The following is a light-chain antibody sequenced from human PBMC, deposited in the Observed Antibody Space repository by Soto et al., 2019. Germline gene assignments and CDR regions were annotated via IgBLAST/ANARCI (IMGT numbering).Light chain of an antibody. V-gene: IGLV7-46*01. CDR1: TGAVTNGHY. CDR3: GTWDSSLSAAV. Sequence: QAVVTQEPSLTVSPGGTVTLTCGSSTGAVTNGHYPYWFQQKPGQAPRTLIYDTTNRHSWTPARFSGSLLGGKAALTLSGAQPEDEAEYYCGTWDSSLSAAVFGTGTKVTVL. J-gene: IGLJ1*01. CDR2: DTT.